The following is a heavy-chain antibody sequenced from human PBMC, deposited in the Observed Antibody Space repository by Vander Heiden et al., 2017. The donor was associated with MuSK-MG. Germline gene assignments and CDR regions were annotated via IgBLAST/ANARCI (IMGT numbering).Heavy chain of an antibody. CDR3: ARHKYPREACVI. J-gene: IGHJ3*02. D-gene: IGHD2-2*01. CDR2: VHYSGST. CDR1: GGSSQIYY. Sequence: GGSSQIYYWSWIRQPQGKGLEWIGYVHYSGSTDYSPSLKSRVTISVDTSKDPLSLKLNSVTAADTAIYYCARHKYPREACVIWGQGTMVTVS. V-gene: IGHV4-59*08.